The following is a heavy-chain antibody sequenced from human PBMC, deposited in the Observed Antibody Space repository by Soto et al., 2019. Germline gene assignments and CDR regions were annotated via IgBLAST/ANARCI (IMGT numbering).Heavy chain of an antibody. Sequence: QVQLVQSGAEVKKPGSSVKVSCKASGGTFSSYTISWVRQAPGQGLEWMGRIIPILGIANYAQKFQGRVTITADKSTSTAYMELSSLRSEDTAVYYCASIIFSGIAVAVDYWGQGTLVTVSS. CDR3: ASIIFSGIAVAVDY. D-gene: IGHD6-19*01. CDR2: IIPILGIA. CDR1: GGTFSSYT. V-gene: IGHV1-69*02. J-gene: IGHJ4*02.